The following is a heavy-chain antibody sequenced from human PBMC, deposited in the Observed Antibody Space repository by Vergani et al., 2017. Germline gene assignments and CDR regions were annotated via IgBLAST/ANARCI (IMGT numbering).Heavy chain of an antibody. CDR2: INTGNGNT. V-gene: IGHV1-3*04. J-gene: IGHJ4*02. D-gene: IGHD5-18*01. CDR1: GYTFTSYA. Sequence: QVQLVQSGAEVKKPGASVKVSCKASGYTFTSYAMHWVRQAPGQRLEWMGWINTGNGNTKYSQKFQGRVTMTRNTSISTAYMELSSLRSEDTAVYYCARGDSYGFGSDYWGQGTLVTVSS. CDR3: ARGDSYGFGSDY.